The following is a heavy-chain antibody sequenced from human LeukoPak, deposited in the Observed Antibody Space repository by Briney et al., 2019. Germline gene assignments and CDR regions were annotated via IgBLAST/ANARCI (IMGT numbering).Heavy chain of an antibody. CDR3: AHSKQTTYYYGSGSHYYFDY. J-gene: IGHJ4*02. CDR1: GFSLSTSGVG. D-gene: IGHD3-10*01. Sequence: GSGPTLVKPTQTLTLTCTFSGFSLSTSGVGVGWIRQPPGKALEWLALIYWNDDKRYSPSLKSRLTITKDTSKNQVVLTMTNMDPVDTATYYCAHSKQTTYYYGSGSHYYFDYWGQGTLVTVSS. V-gene: IGHV2-5*01. CDR2: IYWNDDK.